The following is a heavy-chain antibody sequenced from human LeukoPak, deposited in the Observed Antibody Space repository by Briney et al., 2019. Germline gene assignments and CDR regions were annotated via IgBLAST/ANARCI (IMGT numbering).Heavy chain of an antibody. J-gene: IGHJ4*02. V-gene: IGHV5-51*01. Sequence: GESLKISCKGSGFIYINYWIGWVRQMPGKGLEWMGIIYPGDSDTRYSPSFQGQVTISADKSISTAYLQWSSLKASDTAMYYCARQSRDGYNYPYWGQGTLVTVSS. CDR2: IYPGDSDT. D-gene: IGHD5-24*01. CDR3: ARQSRDGYNYPY. CDR1: GFIYINYW.